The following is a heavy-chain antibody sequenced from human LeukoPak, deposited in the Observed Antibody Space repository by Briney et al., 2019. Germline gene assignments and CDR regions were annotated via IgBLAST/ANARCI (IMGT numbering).Heavy chain of an antibody. J-gene: IGHJ6*03. CDR3: ARDGLRFLGMDV. CDR1: GFTFSSYA. D-gene: IGHD3-3*01. V-gene: IGHV3-21*01. CDR2: ISSSSSYI. Sequence: PGGSLRLSCAASGFTFSSYAMSWVRQAPGKGLEWVSSISSSSSYIYYADSVKGRFTISRDNAKNSLYLQMNSLRAEDTAVYYCARDGLRFLGMDVWGKGTTVTVSS.